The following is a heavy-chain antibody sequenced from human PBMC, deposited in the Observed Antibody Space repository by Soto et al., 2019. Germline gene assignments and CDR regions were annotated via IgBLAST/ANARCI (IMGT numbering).Heavy chain of an antibody. V-gene: IGHV3-48*02. CDR1: GFIFSTYS. CDR2: ISSDGSAK. CDR3: AASLYGSGLSFDY. Sequence: EVQLVESGGGLVQPGGSLRLSCAASGFIFSTYSMNWVRQAPGKGLEWVSYISSDGSAKYYTDSVKGRLIISRDNAKNSLYLQMNSLRDEDTAVYYCAASLYGSGLSFDYWGQGTLVTVSS. J-gene: IGHJ4*02. D-gene: IGHD3-10*01.